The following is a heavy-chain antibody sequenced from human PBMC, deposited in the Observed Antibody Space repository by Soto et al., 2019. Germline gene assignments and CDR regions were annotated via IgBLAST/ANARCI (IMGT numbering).Heavy chain of an antibody. V-gene: IGHV3-53*01. CDR3: ARDPDIVVVVAATGYGMDV. Sequence: GSLRLSCAASGFTVSSNYMSWVRQAPGKGLEWVSVIYSGGSTYYADSVKGRFTISRDNAKNSLYLQMNSLRAEDTAVYYCARDPDIVVVVAATGYGMDVWGQGTTVTVSS. J-gene: IGHJ6*02. CDR2: IYSGGST. D-gene: IGHD2-15*01. CDR1: GFTVSSNY.